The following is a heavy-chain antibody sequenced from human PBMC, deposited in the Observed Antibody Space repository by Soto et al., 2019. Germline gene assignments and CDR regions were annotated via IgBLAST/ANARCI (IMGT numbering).Heavy chain of an antibody. CDR1: GLTFSSYG. V-gene: IGHV3-30*18. D-gene: IGHD3-3*01. CDR2: ISYDGSNK. CDR3: AKDFPLIRDFWSGYYEATNPGIRGGMDV. J-gene: IGHJ6*02. Sequence: PGGSLRLACAASGLTFSSYGMHWVRQAPGKGLEWVAVISYDGSNKYYADSVKGRFTISRDNSKNTLYLQMNSLRAEDTAVYYCAKDFPLIRDFWSGYYEATNPGIRGGMDVWGQGTTVPVS.